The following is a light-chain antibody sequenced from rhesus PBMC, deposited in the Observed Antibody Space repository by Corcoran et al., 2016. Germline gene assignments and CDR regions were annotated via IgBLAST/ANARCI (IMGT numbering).Light chain of an antibody. Sequence: DIQMTQSPSSLSASVGDRVTITCRASQGITNDLAWYQQTPGETPKLLIYEASSLQSGIPSRFSGSGSGTDFTLPISSLQPEDFATYYCQHYYSTPRTFGQGTKVEIK. CDR2: EAS. CDR1: QGITND. J-gene: IGKJ1*01. V-gene: IGKV1-25*01. CDR3: QHYYSTPRT.